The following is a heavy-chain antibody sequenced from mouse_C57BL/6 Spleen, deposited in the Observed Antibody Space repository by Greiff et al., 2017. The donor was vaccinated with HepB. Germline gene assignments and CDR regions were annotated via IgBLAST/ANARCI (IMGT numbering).Heavy chain of an antibody. V-gene: IGHV3-6*01. J-gene: IGHJ3*01. CDR1: GYSITSGYY. CDR2: LSYDGSN. CDR3: ASGVVCAY. Sequence: EVQLVESGPGLVKPSQSLSLTCSVSGYSITSGYYWNWIRQFPGNQLECMGYLSYDGSNNYNPSLKNRISITRDTSKNQFFLKLNSVTTEDTATYYCASGVVCAYWGQGTLVTVSA.